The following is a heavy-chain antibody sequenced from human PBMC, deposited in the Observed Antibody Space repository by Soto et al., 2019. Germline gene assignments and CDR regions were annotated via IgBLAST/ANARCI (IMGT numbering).Heavy chain of an antibody. J-gene: IGHJ4*01. CDR2: ISGSGSST. V-gene: IGHV3-23*01. CDR1: GFTFSTYA. CDR3: ARDVNPSY. Sequence: EVQVLDSGGGLVQPGGSLRLSCAASGFTFSTYAMTWVRQAPGKGLEWVSTISGSGSSTYYADSVNGRFTISRDNSKNTVFLKMNSLRAEDTAVYYCARDVNPSYWGHGTLVTVSS.